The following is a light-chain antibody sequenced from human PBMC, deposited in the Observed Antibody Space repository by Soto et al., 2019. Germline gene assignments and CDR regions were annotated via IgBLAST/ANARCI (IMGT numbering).Light chain of an antibody. CDR1: SSDVGAYNY. Sequence: QSVLTQPASVSGSPGQSVTISCTGTSSDVGAYNYVSWYQQHPGKARKLMIYEVSKRPSGVSNRFSGSKSGNTASLTISGLQAEDEADYYCNSYTGSSTRFVFGTGTKLTVL. CDR2: EVS. CDR3: NSYTGSSTRFV. J-gene: IGLJ1*01. V-gene: IGLV2-14*01.